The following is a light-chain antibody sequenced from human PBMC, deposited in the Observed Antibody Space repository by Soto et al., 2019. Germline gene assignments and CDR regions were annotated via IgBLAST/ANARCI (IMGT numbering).Light chain of an antibody. Sequence: IVMTQSPATLSVSPGEGTTLSCRASQSVRSNFAWYQQKSGQAPRLLIYGVSTRATGIPARFSGSGSGTEFTLPISSLQSEDFGVYYCPQYYNWPRTFGQGTKVEIK. J-gene: IGKJ1*01. CDR2: GVS. CDR3: PQYYNWPRT. V-gene: IGKV3-15*01. CDR1: QSVRSN.